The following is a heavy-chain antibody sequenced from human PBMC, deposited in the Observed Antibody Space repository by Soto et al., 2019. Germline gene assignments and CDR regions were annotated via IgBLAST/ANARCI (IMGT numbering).Heavy chain of an antibody. CDR1: GFSFSSYG. J-gene: IGHJ4*02. D-gene: IGHD3-10*01. CDR3: ARDREDYCLWRTPGF. Sequence: GSLRLSCAASGFSFSSYGMYWVRQAPGKGLEWVAGIWYDGSDEWYVDSVKGRFTISRDNSKDTLYLQMNSLRAEDTAVYYCARDREDYCLWRTPGFCGQGTLVTVSS. V-gene: IGHV3-33*07. CDR2: IWYDGSDE.